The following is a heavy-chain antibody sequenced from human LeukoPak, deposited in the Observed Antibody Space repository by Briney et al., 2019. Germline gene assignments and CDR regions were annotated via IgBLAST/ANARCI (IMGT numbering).Heavy chain of an antibody. D-gene: IGHD3-3*01. CDR2: IYYSGST. J-gene: IGHJ4*02. Sequence: SETLSLTCTVSGGSISSSSYYWGWIRQPPGKGLEWIGSIYYSGSTYYNPSLKSRVTISVDTSKNQFSLKLSSVTAADTAVYYCARQLRSSGYMGKCDYWGQGTLVTVSS. CDR3: ARQLRSSGYMGKCDY. CDR1: GGSISSSSYY. V-gene: IGHV4-39*01.